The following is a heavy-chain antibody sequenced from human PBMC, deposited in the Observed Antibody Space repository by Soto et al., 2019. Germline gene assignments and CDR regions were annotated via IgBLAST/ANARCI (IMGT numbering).Heavy chain of an antibody. V-gene: IGHV3-23*01. CDR1: GFTFSSYA. CDR2: ISGSGGST. D-gene: IGHD2-2*02. CDR3: AKDPMRCSTSCYMYYFDY. Sequence: GGSLRLSCAASGFTFSSYAVSWVRQAPGKGLEWVSAISGSGGSTYYADSVKGRFTISRDNSKNTLYLQMNSLRAEDTAVYYCAKDPMRCSTSCYMYYFDYWGQGTLVTVS. J-gene: IGHJ4*02.